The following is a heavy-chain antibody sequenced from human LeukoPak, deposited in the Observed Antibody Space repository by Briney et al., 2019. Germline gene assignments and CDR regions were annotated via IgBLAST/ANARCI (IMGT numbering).Heavy chain of an antibody. CDR1: GYTFTNYG. CDR2: INSNTGNP. V-gene: IGHV7-4-1*02. D-gene: IGHD2-15*01. Sequence: ASVTVSCKASGYTFTNYGMNWVRQAPGQGLEWMGWINSNTGNPTYAQVLTGRFVFFVDTSDRSAFLQISSLKAGAAAVYCCARVRRLFCSAGSCYSDYWGQGTLVTVSS. J-gene: IGHJ4*02. CDR3: ARVRRLFCSAGSCYSDY.